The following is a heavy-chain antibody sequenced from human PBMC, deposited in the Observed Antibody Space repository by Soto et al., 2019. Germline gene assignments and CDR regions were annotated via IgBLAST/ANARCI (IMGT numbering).Heavy chain of an antibody. V-gene: IGHV3-30-3*01. Sequence: GSLRLSCAASGFTFSSYAMHWVRQAPGKGLEWVAVISYDGSNKYYADSVKGRFTISRDNSKNTLYLQMNSLRAEDTAVYYCARDSRRLFTRYYFDYWGQGTLVTVSS. D-gene: IGHD3-22*01. CDR2: ISYDGSNK. CDR3: ARDSRRLFTRYYFDY. J-gene: IGHJ4*02. CDR1: GFTFSSYA.